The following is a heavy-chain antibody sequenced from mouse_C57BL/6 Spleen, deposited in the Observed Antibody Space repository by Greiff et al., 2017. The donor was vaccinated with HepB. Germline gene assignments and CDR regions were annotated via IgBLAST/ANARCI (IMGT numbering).Heavy chain of an antibody. J-gene: IGHJ2*01. D-gene: IGHD2-2*01. CDR2: IDPNSGGT. CDR1: GYTFTSYW. V-gene: IGHV1-72*01. Sequence: QVHVKQPGAELVKPGASVKLSCKASGYTFTSYWMHWVKQRPGRGLEWIGRIDPNSGGTKYNEKFKSKATLTVDKPSSTAYMQLSSLTSEDSAVYYWAREGMVTTGGVFDYWGQGTTLTVSS. CDR3: AREGMVTTGGVFDY.